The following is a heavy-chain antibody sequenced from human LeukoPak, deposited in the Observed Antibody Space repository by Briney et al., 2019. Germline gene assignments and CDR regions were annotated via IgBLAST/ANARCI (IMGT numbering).Heavy chain of an antibody. CDR3: ARRYSYGVDY. CDR1: GYSISSGYY. J-gene: IGHJ4*02. Sequence: SETLSLTCAVSGYSISSGYYWGWIRQSPGKGLEWIGSIYHSGTTYYNPSLKSRVTISVDTSRNQFSLKLSSVTAADTAVYYCARRYSYGVDYWGQGTLVTVSS. D-gene: IGHD5-18*01. CDR2: IYHSGTT. V-gene: IGHV4-38-2*01.